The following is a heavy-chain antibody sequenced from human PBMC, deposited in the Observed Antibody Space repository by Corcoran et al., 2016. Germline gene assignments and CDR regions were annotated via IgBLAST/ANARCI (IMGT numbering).Heavy chain of an antibody. CDR3: ARAEDFWSGYYP. J-gene: IGHJ5*02. Sequence: QVQLQQWGAGLLKPSETLSLTCAVYGGSFSGYYWSWIRQPPGKGLEWIGEINHSGSTNYNPSLKSRVTISVDTSKNQFSLKLSSVTAADTAVYYCARAEDFWSGYYPWGQGTLVTVSS. V-gene: IGHV4-34*01. D-gene: IGHD3-3*01. CDR2: INHSGST. CDR1: GGSFSGYY.